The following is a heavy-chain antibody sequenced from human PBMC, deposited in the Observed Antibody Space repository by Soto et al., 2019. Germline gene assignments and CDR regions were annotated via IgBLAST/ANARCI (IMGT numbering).Heavy chain of an antibody. Sequence: SETLSLTCTVSGGSISSGGYYWSWIRQHPGKGLEWIGYIYYSGSTYYNPSLKSRVTISVDTSKNQLSLKLSSVTAADTAVYYCAREGKVADTGDAFDIWGQGTMVTVS. CDR1: GGSISSGGYY. D-gene: IGHD2-15*01. J-gene: IGHJ3*02. CDR2: IYYSGST. CDR3: AREGKVADTGDAFDI. V-gene: IGHV4-31*03.